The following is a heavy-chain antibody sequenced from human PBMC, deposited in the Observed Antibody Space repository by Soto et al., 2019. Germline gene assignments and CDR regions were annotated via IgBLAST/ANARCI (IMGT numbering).Heavy chain of an antibody. Sequence: QVQLQQWGAGLLKPSETVSLTCAVYGGSFIGYYGTWIRQPPGKGLEWIGEINHSGSTNYSPALKSRVTISADTSKNHFSLRLSSVTASDTAVYYCATLGHYDFWSGFRKGNWFDPWGQGTLVTVSS. CDR2: INHSGST. J-gene: IGHJ5*02. CDR3: ATLGHYDFWSGFRKGNWFDP. D-gene: IGHD3-3*01. CDR1: GGSFIGYY. V-gene: IGHV4-34*01.